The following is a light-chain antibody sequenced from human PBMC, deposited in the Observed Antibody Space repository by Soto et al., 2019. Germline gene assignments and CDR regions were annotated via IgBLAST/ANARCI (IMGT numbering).Light chain of an antibody. Sequence: DIVLTQSPGTLSLSPGERATLSCRASQSVGSSHLAWYQQKPGQAPRLVIYGASNRATGIPDRFSGSGSGTDFTLTISRLEPEDFAVYYCQQYVSSPLYTFGQGTKLEIK. V-gene: IGKV3-20*01. CDR1: QSVGSSH. CDR3: QQYVSSPLYT. J-gene: IGKJ2*01. CDR2: GAS.